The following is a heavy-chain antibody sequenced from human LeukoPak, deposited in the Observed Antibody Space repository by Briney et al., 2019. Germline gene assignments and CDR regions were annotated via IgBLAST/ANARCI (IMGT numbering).Heavy chain of an antibody. Sequence: PGGSLRLSCAASGFTFSSCGMHWVRQAPGKGLEWVAVIWYDGSNKYYADSVKGRFTISRDISKNTLYLQMDSLRAEDTALYYCAKAFTIMKYFFDYWGQGTLVTVSS. CDR1: GFTFSSCG. J-gene: IGHJ4*02. CDR2: IWYDGSNK. D-gene: IGHD3-16*01. CDR3: AKAFTIMKYFFDY. V-gene: IGHV3-33*06.